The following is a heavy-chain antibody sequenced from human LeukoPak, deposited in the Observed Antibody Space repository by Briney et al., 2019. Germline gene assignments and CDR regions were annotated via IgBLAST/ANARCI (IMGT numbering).Heavy chain of an antibody. CDR1: GFTLSTYD. J-gene: IGHJ6*03. V-gene: IGHV3-21*06. CDR2: ISSSSSNI. D-gene: IGHD6-6*01. CDR3: ARGGYSSSSYFYYYMDV. Sequence: PGGSLRLSCAASGFTLSTYDMHWVRQAPGKGLEWVSYISSSSSNIYDADSMKGRFTLSRDNTKNSLYLQMNSLRDEDTAVYYCARGGYSSSSYFYYYMDVWGKGTTVTASS.